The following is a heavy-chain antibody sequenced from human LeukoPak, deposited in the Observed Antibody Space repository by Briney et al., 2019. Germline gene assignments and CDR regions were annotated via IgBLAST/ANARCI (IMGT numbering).Heavy chain of an antibody. CDR3: ARHRPIAAAFLDRKGAFDS. CDR1: GGSFSGYY. J-gene: IGHJ3*02. V-gene: IGHV4-34*01. D-gene: IGHD6-13*01. CDR2: INHSGST. Sequence: SETLSLTCAVYGGSFSGYYWSWIRQPPGKGREWIGEINHSGSTNYNPSLKSRVTISEDTSKNQFSLKLSSVTAADTAVYYCARHRPIAAAFLDRKGAFDSWGQGTMVTVSS.